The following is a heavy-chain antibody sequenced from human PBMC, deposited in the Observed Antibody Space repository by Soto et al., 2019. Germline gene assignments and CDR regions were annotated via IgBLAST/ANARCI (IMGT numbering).Heavy chain of an antibody. V-gene: IGHV4-39*01. J-gene: IGHJ6*02. Sequence: SETLSLTCTVSGGSISSSSYYWGGIGQPPGKGLEWIGSIYYSGSTYYNPSLKSRVTISVDTSKNQFSLKLSSVTAADTAVYYCAGGRGDYYYGMDVWGQGTTVTVSS. D-gene: IGHD3-10*01. CDR3: AGGRGDYYYGMDV. CDR2: IYYSGST. CDR1: GGSISSSSYY.